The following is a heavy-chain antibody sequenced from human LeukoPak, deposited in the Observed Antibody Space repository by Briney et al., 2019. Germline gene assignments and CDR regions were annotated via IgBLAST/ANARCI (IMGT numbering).Heavy chain of an antibody. CDR3: AKDPRIFPVRWFDP. V-gene: IGHV3-11*01. Sequence: GGSLRLSCAASGFTFSDYSMSWIRQAPGKGLEWVSYISARSTTIYYADSVKGRFTISRDNAKNSLYPQMNSLRAEDTAVYYCAKDPRIFPVRWFDPWGQGTLVTVSS. J-gene: IGHJ5*02. D-gene: IGHD4-17*01. CDR2: ISARSTTI. CDR1: GFTFSDYS.